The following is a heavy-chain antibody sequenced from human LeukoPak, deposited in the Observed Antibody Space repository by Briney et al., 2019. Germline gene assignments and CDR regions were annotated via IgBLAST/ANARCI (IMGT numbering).Heavy chain of an antibody. J-gene: IGHJ4*02. D-gene: IGHD1-26*01. CDR1: GYTLTDYY. Sequence: GATVKISCKASGYTLTDYYMHWVQQAPGKGLEGMGRVGPEDGETIDAEKFQGRVTITADTSTATAYMELSSLRSEDPAVSYCATDLVGVPDYWGQGTLVTVSS. CDR3: ATDLVGVPDY. CDR2: VGPEDGET. V-gene: IGHV1-69-2*01.